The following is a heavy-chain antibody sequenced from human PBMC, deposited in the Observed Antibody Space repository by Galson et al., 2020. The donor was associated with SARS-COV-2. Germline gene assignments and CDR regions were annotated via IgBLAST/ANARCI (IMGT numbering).Heavy chain of an antibody. CDR2: IYYSGTT. Sequence: SQTLSLTCPVSGASVSSYTRSWIRQPPGKGLEWIGYIYYSGTTDYNTSLKSRATISVDTSKNQLTLKLTSVTAADSSVYYCPRDASMVATVQEWGQGTLVTVSS. V-gene: IGHV4-59*02. CDR1: GASVSSYT. D-gene: IGHD5-12*01. J-gene: IGHJ4*02. CDR3: PRDASMVATVQE.